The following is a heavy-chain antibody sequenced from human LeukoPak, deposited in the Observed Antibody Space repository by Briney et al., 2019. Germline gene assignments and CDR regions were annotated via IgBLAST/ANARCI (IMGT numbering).Heavy chain of an antibody. V-gene: IGHV3-9*01. D-gene: IGHD1-14*01. J-gene: IGHJ4*02. Sequence: GGSLRLSCAASGFTFDDYAMHWVRQAPGKGLEWVSDISWNSGSIGYADSVKGRFTISRDNAKNSLYLQMNSLRAEDTALYYCAKDRGRLSGITVDYWGQGTLVTVSS. CDR2: ISWNSGSI. CDR3: AKDRGRLSGITVDY. CDR1: GFTFDDYA.